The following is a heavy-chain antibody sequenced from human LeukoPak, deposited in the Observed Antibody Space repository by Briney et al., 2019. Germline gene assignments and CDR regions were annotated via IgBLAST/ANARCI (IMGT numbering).Heavy chain of an antibody. Sequence: SETLSLTCAVHGGSFSGYYWSWIRQPPGKGLEWIGEINHSGSTNYNPSLKSRVTISVDTSKNQFSLKLSSVTAADTAVYYCARSRSTYYYGSGSYYFDYWGQGTLVTVSS. J-gene: IGHJ4*02. CDR2: INHSGST. CDR1: GGSFSGYY. V-gene: IGHV4-34*01. CDR3: ARSRSTYYYGSGSYYFDY. D-gene: IGHD3-10*01.